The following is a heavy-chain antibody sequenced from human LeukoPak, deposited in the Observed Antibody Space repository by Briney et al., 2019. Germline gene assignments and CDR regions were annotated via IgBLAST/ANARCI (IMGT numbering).Heavy chain of an antibody. CDR1: GFTFSGSA. CDR3: TREDVGYCSGGSCFDYYYYYMDV. J-gene: IGHJ6*03. CDR2: IRSKANSYAT. V-gene: IGHV3-73*01. D-gene: IGHD2-15*01. Sequence: GSLRLSCAASGFTFSGSAMHWVRQASGKGLEWVGRIRSKANSYATAYAASVKGRFTISRDDSKNTAYLQMNSLKTEDTAVYYCTREDVGYCSGGSCFDYYYYYMDVWGKGTTVTVSS.